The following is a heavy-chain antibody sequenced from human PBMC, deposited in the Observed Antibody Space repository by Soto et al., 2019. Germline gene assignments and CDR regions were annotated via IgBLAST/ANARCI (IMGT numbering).Heavy chain of an antibody. J-gene: IGHJ4*02. CDR2: ISGSGGST. V-gene: IGHV3-23*01. CDR1: GFTFSSYA. D-gene: IGHD1-26*01. CDR3: ARRGSGSYYAY. Sequence: EVQLLESGGGLVQPGGSLRLSCAASGFTFSSYAMRWVRQAPVKGLEWVSAISGSGGSTYYADSVKGRFTISRDNSKNTLYLKMTSLRAEDTAVYYCARRGSGSYYAYWGQGTLVTVSS.